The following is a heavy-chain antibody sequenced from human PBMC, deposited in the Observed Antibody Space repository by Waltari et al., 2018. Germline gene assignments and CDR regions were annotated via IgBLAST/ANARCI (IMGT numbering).Heavy chain of an antibody. CDR3: ARSRSAWFGWFDP. Sequence: QGQLVQSGAEVKKPGESVKISCKAAGYTFTAYHIHWVRQAPGQRPEWIGWINPDSGGKYYARQFDDWVTMTRDTPTTTVHLQLNRLKYDDMAVYYCARSRSAWFGWFDPWGQGTRVTVSS. CDR1: GYTFTAYH. D-gene: IGHD3-10*01. CDR2: INPDSGGK. J-gene: IGHJ5*02. V-gene: IGHV1-2*04.